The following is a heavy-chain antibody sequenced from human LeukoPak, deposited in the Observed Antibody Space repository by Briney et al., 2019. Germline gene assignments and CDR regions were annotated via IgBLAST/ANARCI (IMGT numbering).Heavy chain of an antibody. CDR1: GGSFSGYY. V-gene: IGHV4-34*01. CDR2: INHSGST. CDR3: ARAFCVGECFVLHIFFDS. J-gene: IGHJ4*02. Sequence: SETLSLTCAVYGGSFSGYYWSWIRQPPGKGLEWIGEINHSGSTNYNPSLKSRVTISVDTSKNQFSLNLRSMQASDTAVYYCARAFCVGECFVLHIFFDSWGQGTLVTVSS. D-gene: IGHD2-21*01.